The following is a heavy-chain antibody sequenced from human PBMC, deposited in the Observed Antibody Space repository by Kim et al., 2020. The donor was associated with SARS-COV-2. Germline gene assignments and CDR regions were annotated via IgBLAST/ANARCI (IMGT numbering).Heavy chain of an antibody. J-gene: IGHJ4*02. Sequence: ASVKVSCKVSGYTLTELSMHWVRQAPGKGLEWMGGFDPEDGETIYAQKFQGRVTMTEDTSTDTAYMELSSLRSEDTAVYYCATTGPVFFDWLLSDSHFDYWGQGTLVTVSS. CDR3: ATTGPVFFDWLLSDSHFDY. D-gene: IGHD3-9*01. CDR2: FDPEDGET. V-gene: IGHV1-24*01. CDR1: GYTLTELS.